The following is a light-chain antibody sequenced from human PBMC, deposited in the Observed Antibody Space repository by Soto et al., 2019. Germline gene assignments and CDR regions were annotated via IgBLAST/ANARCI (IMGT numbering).Light chain of an antibody. CDR1: QSISTY. Sequence: DIQMTQSPSSLSASIGDRITITCRASQSISTYLNWYQQKPGKAPRLLIYGASTLQNGAPSRFSGSGSATDYTLTISSLHPEDFAPYYCQQSFITPPLTFGGGTKVEMK. CDR2: GAS. V-gene: IGKV1-39*01. CDR3: QQSFITPPLT. J-gene: IGKJ4*01.